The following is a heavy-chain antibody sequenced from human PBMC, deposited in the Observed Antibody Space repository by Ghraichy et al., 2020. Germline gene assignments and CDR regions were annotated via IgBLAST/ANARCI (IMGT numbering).Heavy chain of an antibody. V-gene: IGHV3-23*01. CDR1: GFPFSTSA. Sequence: GGSLRLSCTASGFPFSTSAMSWARQAPGKGLEWVSTITNSGDSTFYADSVKGRFTISRDNSKNTLFLQMSSLRAEDTAVYYCMRGGWGASWGQGTLVSVSA. CDR3: MRGGWGAS. J-gene: IGHJ4*02. CDR2: ITNSGDST. D-gene: IGHD3-16*01.